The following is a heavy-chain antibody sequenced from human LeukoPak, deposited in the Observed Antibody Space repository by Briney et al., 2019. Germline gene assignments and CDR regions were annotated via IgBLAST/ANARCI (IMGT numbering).Heavy chain of an antibody. CDR1: GFTFSSYA. CDR3: ARALGGIYCSSTSRYFLDWFDP. J-gene: IGHJ5*02. CDR2: ISSNGGST. D-gene: IGHD2-2*01. Sequence: GGSLRLSCAASGFTFSSYAMHWVRQAPGKGLEYVSAISSNGGSTYYANSVKGRFTISRDNSKNTLYLQMGSLRAEDMAVYYCARALGGIYCSSTSRYFLDWFDPWGQGTLVTVSS. V-gene: IGHV3-64*01.